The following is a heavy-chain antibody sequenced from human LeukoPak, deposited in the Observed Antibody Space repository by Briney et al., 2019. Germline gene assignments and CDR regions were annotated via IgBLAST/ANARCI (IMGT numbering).Heavy chain of an antibody. CDR3: ARSAGGAAAGDFDY. CDR1: GFTVSSNY. V-gene: IGHV3-20*04. D-gene: IGHD6-13*01. Sequence: PGGSLRLSCAASGFTVSSNYMSWVRQAPGKGLEWVSGINWNGGSTGYADSVKGRFTISRDNAKNSLYLQMNSLRAEDTALYYCARSAGGAAAGDFDYWGQGTLVTVSS. CDR2: INWNGGST. J-gene: IGHJ4*02.